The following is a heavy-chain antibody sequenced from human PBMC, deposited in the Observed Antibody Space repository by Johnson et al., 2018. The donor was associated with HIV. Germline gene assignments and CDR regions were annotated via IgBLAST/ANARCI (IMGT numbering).Heavy chain of an antibody. J-gene: IGHJ3*02. Sequence: MLLVESGGGLVQPGGSLRLSCAASGFTVSSNYINWVRQAPGKGLEWVSVIYSGGSTYYADSVKGRFTISRDNSKNTLFLQMGSLRAEDMAVYYCARRAHDAFDIWGQGTMVTVSS. CDR2: IYSGGST. V-gene: IGHV3-66*01. CDR3: ARRAHDAFDI. CDR1: GFTVSSNY.